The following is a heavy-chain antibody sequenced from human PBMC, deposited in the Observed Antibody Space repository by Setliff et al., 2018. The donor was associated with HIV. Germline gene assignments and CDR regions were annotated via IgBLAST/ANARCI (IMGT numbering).Heavy chain of an antibody. CDR3: AKGYYYNSGGGRVRAFDI. J-gene: IGHJ3*02. D-gene: IGHD3-22*01. CDR1: GFSLSSSA. V-gene: IGHV3-30*02. CDR2: IRSDGSDK. Sequence: GGSLRLSCTASGFSLSSSAMHWVRQAPGKGLEWVAFIRSDGSDKYYASSVKGRFTISRDNSKNTLYLQMNSLRAEDTAVYYCAKGYYYNSGGGRVRAFDIWGQGTMVTVSS.